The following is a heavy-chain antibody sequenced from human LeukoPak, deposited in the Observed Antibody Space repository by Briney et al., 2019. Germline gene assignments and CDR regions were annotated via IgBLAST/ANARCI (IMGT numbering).Heavy chain of an antibody. D-gene: IGHD1-26*01. CDR1: GFTFSSFA. Sequence: GGSLRLSCAASGFTFSSFAMSWVRQAPGKGLEWVSAISGSGGSTYYADSVKGRSTISRDNSKNTLYLQMNSLRAEDTAVYYCAKDRNSEGGAAKNYWGQGTLVTVSS. V-gene: IGHV3-23*01. J-gene: IGHJ4*02. CDR2: ISGSGGST. CDR3: AKDRNSEGGAAKNY.